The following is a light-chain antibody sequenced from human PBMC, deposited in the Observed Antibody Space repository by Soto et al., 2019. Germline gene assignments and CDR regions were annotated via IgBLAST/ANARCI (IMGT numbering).Light chain of an antibody. J-gene: IGLJ2*01. CDR2: DNN. CDR1: SSNI. CDR3: GTWDTSLSAVV. Sequence: QSVLTQPPSVSAAPGQKVTISCSGSSSNIVSWYQQLPGTAPKLLIYDNNKRPSGIPDRFSGSKSGTSATLGITGLQTGDEADDYCGTWDTSLSAVVFGGGTKLTVL. V-gene: IGLV1-51*01.